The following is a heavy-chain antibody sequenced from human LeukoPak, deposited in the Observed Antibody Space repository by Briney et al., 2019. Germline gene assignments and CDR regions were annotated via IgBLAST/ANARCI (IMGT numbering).Heavy chain of an antibody. CDR2: INPNSGGT. CDR3: ARDTTYYYDSSGYPYDAFDI. Sequence: ASVKVSGKASGYTFTGYYMHWVRQAPGQGLEWMGWINPNSGGTNYAQKFQGRVTMTRDTSISTAYMELSRLRSDDTAVYYCARDTTYYYDSSGYPYDAFDIWGQGTMVTVSS. V-gene: IGHV1-2*02. J-gene: IGHJ3*02. D-gene: IGHD3-22*01. CDR1: GYTFTGYY.